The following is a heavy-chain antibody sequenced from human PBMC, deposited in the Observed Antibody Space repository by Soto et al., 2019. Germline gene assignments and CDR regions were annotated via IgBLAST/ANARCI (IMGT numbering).Heavy chain of an antibody. CDR3: ARVVGYCTNGVCYTGDAFDI. CDR1: GGSVSSGSYY. CDR2: IYYSGST. Sequence: NPSETLSITCTVSGGSVSSGSYYWSWIRQPPGKGLEWIGYIYYSGSTNYNPSLKSRVTIPVDTSKNQFSLKLSSVTAADTAVYYCARVVGYCTNGVCYTGDAFDIWGQGTMVTVSS. V-gene: IGHV4-61*01. J-gene: IGHJ3*02. D-gene: IGHD2-8*01.